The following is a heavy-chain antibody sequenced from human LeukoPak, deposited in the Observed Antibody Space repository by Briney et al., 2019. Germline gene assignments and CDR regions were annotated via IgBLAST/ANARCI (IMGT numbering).Heavy chain of an antibody. J-gene: IGHJ4*02. CDR3: ARGKWELLLGPDY. Sequence: GGSLRLSCAASGFSFRSYALSWVRQAPGKGLQWVSSISGSGDTTYYADSVKGRFTISRDNAKNSLYLQMNSLRAEDTAVYYCARGKWELLLGPDYWGQGTLVTVSS. V-gene: IGHV3-23*01. CDR2: ISGSGDTT. D-gene: IGHD1-26*01. CDR1: GFSFRSYA.